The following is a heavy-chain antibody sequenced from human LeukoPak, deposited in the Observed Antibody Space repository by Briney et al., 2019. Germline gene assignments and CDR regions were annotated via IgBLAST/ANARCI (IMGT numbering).Heavy chain of an antibody. V-gene: IGHV1-8*03. CDR3: ARTTSMTASGYDY. CDR1: GYTFTNYH. Sequence: GASVKVSCKASGYTFTNYHINWVRQASGQGLEWMTGINPDTGDKGYARKFQDRVTITTDTSISTAYMALSSLSSEDTAVYFCARTTSMTASGYDYWGQGTLVTVSS. CDR2: INPDTGDK. J-gene: IGHJ4*02. D-gene: IGHD2-21*02.